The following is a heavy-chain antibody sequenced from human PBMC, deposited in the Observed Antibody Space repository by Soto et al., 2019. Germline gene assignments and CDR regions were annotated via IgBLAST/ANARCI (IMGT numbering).Heavy chain of an antibody. CDR1: GASIGRGGYY. CDR3: ASDQGGDLDY. Sequence: QVQLQESGPGLMKPSQTLSLTCTVSGASIGRGGYYWTWIRQHPGKALEWMGHIHFSGETNYHPSRMGRLTMSIDTSTNQFSLNLAAVTAADTAMYYCASDQGGDLDYWGQGTLVTVSS. CDR2: IHFSGET. J-gene: IGHJ4*02. V-gene: IGHV4-31*03. D-gene: IGHD2-21*01.